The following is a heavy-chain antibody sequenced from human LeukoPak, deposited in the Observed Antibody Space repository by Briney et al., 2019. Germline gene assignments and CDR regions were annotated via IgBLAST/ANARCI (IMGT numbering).Heavy chain of an antibody. CDR3: ARASFGVPGV. V-gene: IGHV4-34*01. D-gene: IGHD3-3*01. J-gene: IGHJ6*02. CDR1: GGSFSGYY. Sequence: SETLSLTCAVYGGSFSGYYWSWIRQPPGKGLEWIGEINHSGSTNYNPSLKSRVTISVDTSKNQFSLKLSSVTAADTAVYYCARASFGVPGVWGQGTTVTVFS. CDR2: INHSGST.